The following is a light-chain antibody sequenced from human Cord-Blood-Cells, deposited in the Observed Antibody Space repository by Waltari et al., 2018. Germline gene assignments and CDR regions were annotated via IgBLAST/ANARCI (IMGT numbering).Light chain of an antibody. CDR2: GRN. V-gene: IGLV3-19*01. Sequence: SSELTQDTAVSVALGQTVRITCQGDSLRSYYASRYQQKPGQAPVLVLYGRNNRPSWIPDRFSGSSSGNTASLTITGAQAEDEADYCCNSRDSSGNHLVVFGGGTKLTVL. CDR3: NSRDSSGNHLVV. CDR1: SLRSYY. J-gene: IGLJ2*01.